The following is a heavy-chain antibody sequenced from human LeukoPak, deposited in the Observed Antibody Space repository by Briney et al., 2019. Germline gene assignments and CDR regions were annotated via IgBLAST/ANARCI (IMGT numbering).Heavy chain of an antibody. D-gene: IGHD6-13*01. V-gene: IGHV1-2*02. CDR2: INPNSGGT. CDR1: GYTFTGYY. J-gene: IGHJ4*02. CDR3: ARSPYSSSWYLVF. Sequence: ASVKVSCKASGYTFTGYYMHWVRQAPGQGLEWMGWINPNSGGTNYAQKFQGRVTMTRDTSISTAYMDLSRLISDDTAVYYCARSPYSSSWYLVFWGQGTLVTVSS.